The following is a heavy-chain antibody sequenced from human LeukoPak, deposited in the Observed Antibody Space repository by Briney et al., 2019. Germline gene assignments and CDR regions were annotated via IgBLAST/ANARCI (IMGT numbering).Heavy chain of an antibody. J-gene: IGHJ4*02. Sequence: PGGSLRLSCAASGFTFSSYAMHWVRQAPGKGLEWVAVISYDGSNKYYADSVKGRFTISRDNAKNSLYLQMNSLRVEDTAFYYGAKDNRRHYTSGPNPDSLHWGQGALVTVSS. V-gene: IGHV3-30-3*01. CDR2: ISYDGSNK. CDR3: AKDNRRHYTSGPNPDSLH. D-gene: IGHD6-19*01. CDR1: GFTFSSYA.